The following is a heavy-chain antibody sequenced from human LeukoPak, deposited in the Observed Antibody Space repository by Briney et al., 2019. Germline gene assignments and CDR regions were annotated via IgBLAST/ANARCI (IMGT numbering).Heavy chain of an antibody. J-gene: IGHJ4*02. Sequence: SGPALVKPTQTLTLTCTFSGFSLSTIGMRVNWIRQPPGKALEWLARIDWDDAKFYSSSLKTRLTISKDTSKNQVVLTMTNMDPEDTATYYCARSGYSSAGKFDSWGQGTLVTVSS. CDR3: ARSGYSSAGKFDS. CDR2: IDWDDAK. D-gene: IGHD6-19*01. V-gene: IGHV2-70*04. CDR1: GFSLSTIGMR.